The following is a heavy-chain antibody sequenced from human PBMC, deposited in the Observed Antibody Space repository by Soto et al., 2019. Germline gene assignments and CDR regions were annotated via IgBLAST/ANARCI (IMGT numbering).Heavy chain of an antibody. CDR2: TYYRSKWYN. V-gene: IGHV6-1*01. CDR1: GDSVSSNSAA. D-gene: IGHD3-9*01. CDR3: AREWVNVLRYVDWLSDYYYYYGMDV. Sequence: SQTLSLTCAISGDSVSSNSAAWNWIRQSPSRGLEWLGRTYYRSKWYNDYAVSVKSRITINPDTSKNQFSLQLNSVTPEDTAVYYCAREWVNVLRYVDWLSDYYYYYGMDVWGQGTTVTVSS. J-gene: IGHJ6*01.